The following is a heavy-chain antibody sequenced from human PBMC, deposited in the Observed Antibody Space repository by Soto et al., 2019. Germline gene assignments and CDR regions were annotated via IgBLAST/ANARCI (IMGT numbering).Heavy chain of an antibody. CDR2: ISYDGSNK. D-gene: IGHD3-10*01. CDR1: GFTFSSYG. Sequence: GGSLRLSCAASGFTFSSYGMHWVRQAPGKGLEWVAVISYDGSNKYYADSVKGRFTISRDNSKNTLYLQMNSLRAEDTAVYYCAKDVYGSGSSSAWGYYYGMDVWGQGTTVTVSS. J-gene: IGHJ6*02. V-gene: IGHV3-30*18. CDR3: AKDVYGSGSSSAWGYYYGMDV.